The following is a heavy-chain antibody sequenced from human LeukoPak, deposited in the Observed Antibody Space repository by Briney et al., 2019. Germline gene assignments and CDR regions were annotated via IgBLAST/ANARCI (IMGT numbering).Heavy chain of an antibody. CDR3: ARDHHFGALDY. Sequence: GGSLRLSCAPSGFTFSTAWMTWVGQAPPKGLEWLGNINEGGSETNYVDSVSGRFSISRDNAKNTMYLQMSRLRVEETAVYYCARDHHFGALDYWGQGTLVTVSS. CDR1: GFTFSTAW. D-gene: IGHD1-26*01. CDR2: INEGGSET. V-gene: IGHV3-7*01. J-gene: IGHJ4*02.